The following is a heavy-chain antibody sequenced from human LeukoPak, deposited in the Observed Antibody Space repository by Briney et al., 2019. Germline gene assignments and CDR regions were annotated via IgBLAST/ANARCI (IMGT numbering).Heavy chain of an antibody. D-gene: IGHD6-6*01. J-gene: IGHJ4*02. CDR1: GYTFTSYD. CDR3: AVYSSSSYGGY. CDR2: IIPIFGTA. Sequence: SVKVSCKASGYTFTSYDINWVRQATGQGLEWMGGIIPIFGTANYAQKFQGRVTITADESTGTAYMELSSLRSEDTAVYYCAVYSSSSYGGYWGQGTLVTVSS. V-gene: IGHV1-69*13.